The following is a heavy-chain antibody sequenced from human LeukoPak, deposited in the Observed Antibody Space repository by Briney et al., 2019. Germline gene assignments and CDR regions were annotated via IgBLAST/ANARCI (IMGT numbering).Heavy chain of an antibody. D-gene: IGHD3-22*01. CDR1: SGSFSGYY. V-gene: IGHV4-34*01. CDR2: INHSGST. Sequence: SETLSLTCAVYSGSFSGYYWSWIRQPPGKGLEWIGEINHSGSTNYNPSLKSRVTISVDTSKNQFSLKLSSVTAADTAVYYCAGMIVVVSAIPRYYGMDVWGQGTTVTVSS. CDR3: AGMIVVVSAIPRYYGMDV. J-gene: IGHJ6*02.